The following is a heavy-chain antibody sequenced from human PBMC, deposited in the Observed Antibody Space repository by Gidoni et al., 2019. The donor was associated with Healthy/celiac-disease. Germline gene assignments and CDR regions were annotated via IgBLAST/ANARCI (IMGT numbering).Heavy chain of an antibody. V-gene: IGHV4-4*07. J-gene: IGHJ3*02. CDR2: IYTSGST. CDR1: GGSISSYY. Sequence: QVQLQESGPGLVKPSETLSLTCTVSGGSISSYYWSWIRQPAGKGLELIGRIYTSGSTNYNPSLKSRVTMSVDTSKNQFSLKLSSVTAADTAVYYCARALTAYDSSGYYRSLSFDIWGQGTMVTVSS. D-gene: IGHD3-22*01. CDR3: ARALTAYDSSGYYRSLSFDI.